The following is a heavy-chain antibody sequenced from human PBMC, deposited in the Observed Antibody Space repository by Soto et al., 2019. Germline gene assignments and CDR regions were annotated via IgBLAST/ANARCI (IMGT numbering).Heavy chain of an antibody. CDR3: AREDDVPCYYYGMDV. J-gene: IGHJ6*02. CDR2: ISGYDVRT. Sequence: QVHLVQSGAEVKKPGASVKVSCKTSGYTFTRYGISWVRQAPGQGLEWMGWISGYDVRTNFAQKVQDRVTMTTDTYTRPVYRELRSLGSDDTALDSCAREDDVPCYYYGMDVWGQGTTVTVSS. CDR1: GYTFTRYG. V-gene: IGHV1-18*01. D-gene: IGHD3-16*01.